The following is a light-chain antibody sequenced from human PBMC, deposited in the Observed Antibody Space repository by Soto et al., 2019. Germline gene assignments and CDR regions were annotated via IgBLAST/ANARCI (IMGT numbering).Light chain of an antibody. CDR1: QSVSRSY. V-gene: IGKV3-20*01. CDR3: QQYGSSPCT. J-gene: IGKJ2*02. Sequence: EIVLTQSPGTLSLSPGERATLYCRASQSVSRSYLAWYQHKPGQAPRLLINGASSRATGIPDRFSGSGSGTDFTLTISRLEPEGFAVYYCQQYGSSPCTFGQGTKLEIK. CDR2: GAS.